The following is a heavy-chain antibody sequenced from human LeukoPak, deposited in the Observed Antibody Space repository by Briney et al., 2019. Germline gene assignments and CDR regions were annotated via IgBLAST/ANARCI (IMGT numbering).Heavy chain of an antibody. D-gene: IGHD6-19*01. J-gene: IGHJ4*02. CDR3: ASHQWLASSIDY. CDR1: GYTFTSYG. CDR2: ISAYNGNT. V-gene: IGHV1-18*01. Sequence: ASVKVSCKASGYTFTSYGISWVRQAPGQGLEWMGWISAYNGNTDYAQKLQGRVTMTTDTSTSTAYMELRSLRSDDTAVYYCASHQWLASSIDYWGQGTLVTVSS.